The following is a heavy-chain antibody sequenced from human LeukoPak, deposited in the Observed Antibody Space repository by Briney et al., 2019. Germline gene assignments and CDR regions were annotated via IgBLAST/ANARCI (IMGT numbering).Heavy chain of an antibody. Sequence: GGSLRLSCAASGITFSTYAMSWVRQAPGKGLEWVSSVSGSGGGTYYADSVKGRFTISRDNSKNTLYLQMNSLRAEDTAVYYCAKRQLSTGMDVWGQGTTVTVSS. CDR1: GITFSTYA. D-gene: IGHD3-16*02. J-gene: IGHJ6*02. CDR2: VSGSGGGT. CDR3: AKRQLSTGMDV. V-gene: IGHV3-23*01.